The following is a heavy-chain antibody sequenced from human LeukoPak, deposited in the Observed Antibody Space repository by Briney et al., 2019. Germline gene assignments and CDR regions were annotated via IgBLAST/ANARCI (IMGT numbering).Heavy chain of an antibody. Sequence: AASVKVSCKASGYTFTGYFIHWVRQAPGQGLEWMGWINPNSSDTDYAQKIQGRVTMTRDTSISTAYMELSRLTSDDTAVYYCATTPPYSDFWSGYYPFDYWGQGTLVTVSS. V-gene: IGHV1-2*02. D-gene: IGHD3-3*01. J-gene: IGHJ4*02. CDR3: ATTPPYSDFWSGYYPFDY. CDR1: GYTFTGYF. CDR2: INPNSSDT.